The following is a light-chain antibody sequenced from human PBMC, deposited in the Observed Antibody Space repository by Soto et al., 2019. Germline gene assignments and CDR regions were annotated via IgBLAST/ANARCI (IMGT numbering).Light chain of an antibody. Sequence: QSALTQPASVSGSPGQSITISCTGTSSEVGGYNYVSWYQHHPGKAPKVMIYDVSNRPSGVSNRFSGSKSGNTASLTISGIQAEDEADYYCTSYTTSSTYVFGTGTKLTVL. CDR2: DVS. V-gene: IGLV2-14*03. CDR1: SSEVGGYNY. CDR3: TSYTTSSTYV. J-gene: IGLJ1*01.